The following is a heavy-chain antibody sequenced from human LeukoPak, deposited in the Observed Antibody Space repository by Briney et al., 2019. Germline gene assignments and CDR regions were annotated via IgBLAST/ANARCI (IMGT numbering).Heavy chain of an antibody. CDR2: ISGSGGST. CDR3: ANLDYGDYSFDY. CDR1: GFTFSSYA. Sequence: GGSLRLSCAASGFTFSSYAMSWVRQAPGKGLEWVSAISGSGGSTYYADSVKGRFTISRDNSKNTLYLQMNSLRAEDTAVYYCANLDYGDYSFDYWGQGTLVTVSS. V-gene: IGHV3-23*01. D-gene: IGHD4-17*01. J-gene: IGHJ4*02.